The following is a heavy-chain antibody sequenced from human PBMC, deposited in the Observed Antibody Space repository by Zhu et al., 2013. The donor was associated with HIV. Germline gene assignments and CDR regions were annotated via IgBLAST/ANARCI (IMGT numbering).Heavy chain of an antibody. J-gene: IGHJ5*02. D-gene: IGHD3-3*01. Sequence: QVQLQQWGAGLLKPSETLSLTCAVYGGSFSGYYWSWIRQPPGKGLEWIGEINHSGSTNYNPSLKSRVTISVDTSKNQFSLKLSSVTAADTAVYYCARVGIGYYDFWSVGPWGQGTLVTVSS. CDR3: ARVGIGYYDFWSVGP. CDR2: INHSGST. V-gene: IGHV4-34*01. CDR1: GGSFSGYY.